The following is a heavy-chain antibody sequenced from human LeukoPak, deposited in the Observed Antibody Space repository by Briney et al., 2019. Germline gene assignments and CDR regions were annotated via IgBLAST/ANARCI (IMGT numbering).Heavy chain of an antibody. J-gene: IGHJ5*02. CDR3: ARHYFSTLTTLLRGVKQQNSRFDP. Sequence: PSETLSLTCTVSGGSISSYYWSWIRQSAGKGLEWIGRIYTSGSTNYNPSLKSRVTMSVDASKNQFSLKLSSVTAADTAVYYCARHYFSTLTTLLRGVKQQNSRFDPWGQGTLVTVSS. D-gene: IGHD4-17*01. V-gene: IGHV4-4*07. CDR2: IYTSGST. CDR1: GGSISSYY.